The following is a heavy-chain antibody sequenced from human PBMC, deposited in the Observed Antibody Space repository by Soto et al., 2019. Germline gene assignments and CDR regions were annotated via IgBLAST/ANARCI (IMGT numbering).Heavy chain of an antibody. CDR1: GGSFSGYY. V-gene: IGHV4-34*01. CDR2: INHSGST. J-gene: IGHJ6*02. CDR3: ASIAARPQISYYYYYGMDV. D-gene: IGHD6-6*01. Sequence: SETLSLTCAVYGGSFSGYYWSWIRQPPGKGLEWIGEINHSGSTNYNPSLKSRVTISVDTSKNQFSLKLSSVTAADTAVYYCASIAARPQISYYYYYGMDVWGQGTTVTVSS.